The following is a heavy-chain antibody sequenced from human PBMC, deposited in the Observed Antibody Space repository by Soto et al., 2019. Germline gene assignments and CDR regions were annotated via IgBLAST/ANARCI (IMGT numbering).Heavy chain of an antibody. CDR2: IHHSGTT. J-gene: IGHJ4*02. CDR1: DQSINSNYY. D-gene: IGHD4-17*01. Sequence: SETLSLTCGVSDQSINSNYYWLCIRQPPGKGLEWIGAIHHSGTTYYSPSLKCRVTISMDTSKNHFSLRLSSMTAADTAIYLGARGLYGGNFEYWGQGIPVAVAS. V-gene: IGHV4-38-2*01. CDR3: ARGLYGGNFEY.